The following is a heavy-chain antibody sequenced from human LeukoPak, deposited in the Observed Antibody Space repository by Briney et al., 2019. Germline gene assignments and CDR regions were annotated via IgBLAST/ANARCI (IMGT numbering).Heavy chain of an antibody. J-gene: IGHJ4*02. V-gene: IGHV1-2*02. Sequence: ASVKVSCEASGYSFSGYYIHWVRQAPGQGLGWMGCISPNSDDTKYAQKFRGRVTLTRDTSISTAYMDLSRLRSDATAVYYCAREVRTYSSGWTLYLDYWGQGTLVTVSS. CDR1: GYSFSGYY. CDR2: ISPNSDDT. D-gene: IGHD6-19*01. CDR3: AREVRTYSSGWTLYLDY.